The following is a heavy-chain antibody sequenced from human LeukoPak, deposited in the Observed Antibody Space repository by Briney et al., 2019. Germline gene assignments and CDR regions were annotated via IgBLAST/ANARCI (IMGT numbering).Heavy chain of an antibody. CDR3: AELGITMIGGV. V-gene: IGHV3-48*03. J-gene: IGHJ6*04. CDR2: ISSSGSTI. D-gene: IGHD3-10*02. Sequence: GGSLRLSCAASGFTFSSYEMNWVRQAPGKGLELVSYISSSGSTIYYADSVKGRFTISRDNVKNSLYLQMNSLRAEDTAVYYCAELGITMIGGVWGKGTTVTISS. CDR1: GFTFSSYE.